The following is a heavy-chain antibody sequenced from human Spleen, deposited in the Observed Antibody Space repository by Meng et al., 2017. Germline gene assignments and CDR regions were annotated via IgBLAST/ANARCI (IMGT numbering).Heavy chain of an antibody. CDR1: GFTFNTYS. CDR2: IDSTATYI. V-gene: IGHV3-21*04. CDR3: AKAIVIAVAGVALFDY. Sequence: GGSLRLSCAASGFTFNTYSMNWVRQAPGKGLEWVSSIDSTATYIYYEDSVMGRFTISRDNAKNSLYLQMNSLRAEDTAVYYCAKAIVIAVAGVALFDYWGQGTLVTVSS. J-gene: IGHJ4*02. D-gene: IGHD6-19*01.